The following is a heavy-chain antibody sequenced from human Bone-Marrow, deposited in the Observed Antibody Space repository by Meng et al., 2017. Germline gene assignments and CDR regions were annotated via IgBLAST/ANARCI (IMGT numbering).Heavy chain of an antibody. Sequence: VYLVGLGGVVAQPGRSLSLSGAASGLTSSDYAMHWVRQAPGKGLEWVAVISYDGSNKYYADSVKGRFTISRDNSKNTLYLQMNSLRAEDTAVYYCARLVVVAAIDYWGQGTLVTVSS. CDR1: GLTSSDYA. J-gene: IGHJ4*02. V-gene: IGHV3-30*01. D-gene: IGHD2-15*01. CDR3: ARLVVVAAIDY. CDR2: ISYDGSNK.